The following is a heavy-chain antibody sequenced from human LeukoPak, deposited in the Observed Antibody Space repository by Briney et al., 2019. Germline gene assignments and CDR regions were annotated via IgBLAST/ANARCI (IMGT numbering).Heavy chain of an antibody. CDR2: IYYSGST. CDR3: ARLHPDRDGYKRRSFDY. D-gene: IGHD5-24*01. J-gene: IGHJ4*02. V-gene: IGHV4-59*08. CDR1: GGSISSYY. Sequence: SETLSLTCTVSGGSISSYYWNWIRQPPGKGLEWIGYIYYSGSTNYNPSLKSRVTISVDTSKNQLSLKLSSVTAADTAVYYCARLHPDRDGYKRRSFDYWGQGTLVTVSS.